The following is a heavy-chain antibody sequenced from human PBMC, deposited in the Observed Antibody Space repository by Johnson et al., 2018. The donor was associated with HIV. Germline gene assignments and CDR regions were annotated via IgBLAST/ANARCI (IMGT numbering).Heavy chain of an antibody. CDR2: ISYDGSNK. V-gene: IGHV3-30-3*01. J-gene: IGHJ3*02. Sequence: QVQLVESGGGVVQPGRSLRLSCAASGFTFSSYAMHWVRQAPGKGLEWVAVISYDGSNKYYADSVKGRFTISRDNSKNTLYLQMNSLRAEDTAVYYCARGGSRTSLDAFDIWGQGTMVTVSS. CDR3: ARGGSRTSLDAFDI. CDR1: GFTFSSYA. D-gene: IGHD2-2*01.